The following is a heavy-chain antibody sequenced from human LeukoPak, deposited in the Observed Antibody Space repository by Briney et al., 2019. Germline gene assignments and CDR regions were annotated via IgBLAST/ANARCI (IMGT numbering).Heavy chain of an antibody. CDR2: INQDGSFT. Sequence: GGSLRLSCAASGFSFSGYWMHWVRQAPGKGLVWVSRINQDGSFTSYADSVKGRFTVSRDNAKNTLYLQMNSLRSEDTAVYYCARDLVMVNTPGDDFDYWGRGTLVTVSS. CDR3: ARDLVMVNTPGDDFDY. D-gene: IGHD2-21*01. CDR1: GFSFSGYW. V-gene: IGHV3-74*01. J-gene: IGHJ4*02.